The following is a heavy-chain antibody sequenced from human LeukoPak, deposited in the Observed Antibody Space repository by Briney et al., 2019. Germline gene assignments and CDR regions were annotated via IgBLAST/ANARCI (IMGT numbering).Heavy chain of an antibody. Sequence: GGSLRLSCAASGFIFSNYAMYWVRQAPGKGLEWVSAISGRSDNTYYADSVKGRFTLSRDSSKNTLYLQMNSLKADDTAVYYCAKWGDYDVLTGYYVSDFWGQGTLVSVSS. CDR3: AKWGDYDVLTGYYVSDF. J-gene: IGHJ4*02. CDR1: GFIFSNYA. V-gene: IGHV3-23*01. D-gene: IGHD3-9*01. CDR2: ISGRSDNT.